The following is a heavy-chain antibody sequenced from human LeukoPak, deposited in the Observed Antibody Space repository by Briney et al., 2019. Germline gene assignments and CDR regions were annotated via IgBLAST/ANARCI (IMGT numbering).Heavy chain of an antibody. D-gene: IGHD3-16*01. J-gene: IGHJ4*02. Sequence: GGSLRLFCAASGFTFDDYAMHWVCQAPGKGLEWVSLISGDGGSTYYADSVKGRFTISRDNSKNSLYLQMNSLRTEDTALYYCAKDSMTDGTFIDYWGLGTLVTVSS. V-gene: IGHV3-43*02. CDR3: AKDSMTDGTFIDY. CDR1: GFTFDDYA. CDR2: ISGDGGST.